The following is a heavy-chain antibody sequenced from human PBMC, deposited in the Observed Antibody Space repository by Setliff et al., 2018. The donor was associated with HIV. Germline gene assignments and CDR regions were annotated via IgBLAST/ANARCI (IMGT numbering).Heavy chain of an antibody. D-gene: IGHD3-3*01. CDR2: ITPFFRTP. CDR1: GVNFNNYI. J-gene: IGHJ6*02. CDR3: VGLWRGLWTTSPGDQYYGMDV. Sequence: EASVKVSCKASGVNFNNYILSWVRQAPGEGLEWMGGITPFFRTPKYAQKFQGRVTISTDESTKTGYMELSSVTFADTAVYYCVGLWRGLWTTSPGDQYYGMDVWGQGTTVTVSS. V-gene: IGHV1-69*05.